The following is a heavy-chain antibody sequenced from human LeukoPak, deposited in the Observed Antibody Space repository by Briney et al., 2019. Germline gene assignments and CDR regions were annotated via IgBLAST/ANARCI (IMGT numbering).Heavy chain of an antibody. CDR1: GFTFDDCA. D-gene: IGHD3-16*02. CDR2: ISWNSGSI. Sequence: GGSLRLSCAASGFTFDDCAMHWVRQAPGKGLEWVSGISWNSGSIGYADSVKGRFTISRDNAKNSLYLQMNSLRAEDTAVYYCAKDRRRLSHAFDIWGQGTMVTVSS. J-gene: IGHJ3*02. V-gene: IGHV3-9*01. CDR3: AKDRRRLSHAFDI.